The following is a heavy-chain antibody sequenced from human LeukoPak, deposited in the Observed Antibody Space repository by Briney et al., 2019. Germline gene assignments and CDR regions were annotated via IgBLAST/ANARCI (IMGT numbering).Heavy chain of an antibody. CDR2: MNPNSGNT. CDR1: GYTFTSYD. CDR3: AVVAATFGGNGLNYGMDV. V-gene: IGHV1-8*01. D-gene: IGHD2-15*01. Sequence: ASVKVSCKASGYTFTSYDINWVRQATGQGVEWMGWMNPNSGNTGYAQKFQGRVTMTRNTSISTAYMELSSLRSEDTAVYYCAVVAATFGGNGLNYGMDVWGQGTTVTVSS. J-gene: IGHJ6*02.